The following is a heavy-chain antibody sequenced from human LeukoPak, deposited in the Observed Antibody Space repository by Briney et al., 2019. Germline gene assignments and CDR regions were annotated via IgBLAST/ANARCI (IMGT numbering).Heavy chain of an antibody. CDR3: ARVRALDDGGMDV. J-gene: IGHJ6*02. CDR1: GFTFSSYS. CDR2: ISSSSSYI. Sequence: GGSLRLSCAASGFTFSSYSMNWVRQAPGKGLEWVSSISSSSSYIYYADSVKGRFTISRDNAKNSLYLQMNSLRAEDTAVYYCARVRALDDGGMDVWGQGTTVTVSS. V-gene: IGHV3-21*01. D-gene: IGHD1-1*01.